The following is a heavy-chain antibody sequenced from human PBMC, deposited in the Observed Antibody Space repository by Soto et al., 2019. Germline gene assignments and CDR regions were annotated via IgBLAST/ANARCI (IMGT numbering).Heavy chain of an antibody. CDR1: GDSFCSNSAA. CDR2: TCYMSKWYN. CDR3: ARDLSLSGDIVVVPAAMSGGWPDYYYGMDV. Sequence: SETLSLTCAISGDSFCSNSAAWNCVMQSPARGLEWLGRTCYMSKWYNDYAVSVKSRITINPDTSKNQFSLQLNSVTPEDTAVYYCARDLSLSGDIVVVPAAMSGGWPDYYYGMDVWGQGTTVTVSS. J-gene: IGHJ6*02. D-gene: IGHD2-2*01. V-gene: IGHV6-1*01.